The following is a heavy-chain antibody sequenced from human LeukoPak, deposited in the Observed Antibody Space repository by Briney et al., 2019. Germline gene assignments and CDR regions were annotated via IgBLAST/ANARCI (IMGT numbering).Heavy chain of an antibody. Sequence: PGGSLRLSCAASGFTFSSYGMHWVRQAPGKGLEWVAVISYDGSNKYYADSVKGRFTISRDNSKNTLYLQMNSLRAEDTAVYYCAKDLGIWGSYRSPQFDYWGQGTLVTVSS. CDR1: GFTFSSYG. V-gene: IGHV3-30*18. D-gene: IGHD3-16*02. J-gene: IGHJ4*02. CDR3: AKDLGIWGSYRSPQFDY. CDR2: ISYDGSNK.